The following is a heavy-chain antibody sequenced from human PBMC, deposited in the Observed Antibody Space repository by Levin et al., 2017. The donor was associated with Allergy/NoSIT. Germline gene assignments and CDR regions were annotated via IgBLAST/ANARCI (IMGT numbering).Heavy chain of an antibody. CDR2: TYYRSKWIN. CDR1: GDSISSNTVA. V-gene: IGHV6-1*01. Sequence: SETLSLTCAISGDSISSNTVAWNWIRQSPSRGLEWLGRTYYRSKWINEYAQSVKSRIAINPDTSRNQFSLRLSSVAPEDTAVYYCARDHGGLDSWGLGTLVTVSS. D-gene: IGHD4-23*01. J-gene: IGHJ4*02. CDR3: ARDHGGLDS.